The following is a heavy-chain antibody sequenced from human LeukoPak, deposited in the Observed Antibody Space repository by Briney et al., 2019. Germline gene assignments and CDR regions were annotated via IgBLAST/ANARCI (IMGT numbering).Heavy chain of an antibody. Sequence: GASVNVSCKASGYIFTSYGISWVRQAPGQGLEWMGWISAYNGNTNYAQKLQGRVTMTTDTSTSTAYMELRSLRSDDTAVYYCARARPDSGSYYGIDYWGQGTLVTVSS. CDR2: ISAYNGNT. CDR1: GYIFTSYG. J-gene: IGHJ4*02. CDR3: ARARPDSGSYYGIDY. D-gene: IGHD1-26*01. V-gene: IGHV1-18*01.